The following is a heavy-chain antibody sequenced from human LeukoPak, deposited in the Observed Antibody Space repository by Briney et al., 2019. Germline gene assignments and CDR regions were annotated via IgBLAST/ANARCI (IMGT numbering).Heavy chain of an antibody. V-gene: IGHV3-48*03. CDR3: ALLVLSDAFDI. D-gene: IGHD2/OR15-2a*01. J-gene: IGHJ3*02. Sequence: GGSLRLSCVASGFTFRSYEMNWVRQAPGKGLEWVSYISSSGSTIYYADSVKGRFTISRDNAKNSLYLQMNSLRAEDTALYYSALLVLSDAFDIWGQGTMVTVSS. CDR2: ISSSGSTI. CDR1: GFTFRSYE.